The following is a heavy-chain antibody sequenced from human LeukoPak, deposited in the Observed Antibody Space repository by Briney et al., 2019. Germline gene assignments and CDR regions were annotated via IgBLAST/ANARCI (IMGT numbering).Heavy chain of an antibody. Sequence: KASETLSLTCTVSGGSISTYYWTWIRQPPGKGLEWIGYIYHSGNTNYNPSLKSRVTISIDTSKNQFSLRLASLTAADTAVYYCASRIAVADYWYFDLWGRGTLVTVSS. CDR1: GGSISTYY. D-gene: IGHD6-19*01. CDR2: IYHSGNT. J-gene: IGHJ2*01. CDR3: ASRIAVADYWYFDL. V-gene: IGHV4-59*01.